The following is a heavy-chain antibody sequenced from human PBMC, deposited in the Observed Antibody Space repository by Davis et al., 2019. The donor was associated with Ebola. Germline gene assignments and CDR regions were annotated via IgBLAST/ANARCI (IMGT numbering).Heavy chain of an antibody. V-gene: IGHV2-26*01. CDR3: VRTQLDRRSLLFKGVRPYYFYYMDV. D-gene: IGHD1-1*01. Sequence: SGPTLVKPTETLTLTCTVSGFSLSNNKMGVSWIRQPPGKALEWLAHIFSNDEKSYNPSLNSRLTISKDTSKSQVVLVMTKMDPVDTATYSCVRTQLDRRSLLFKGVRPYYFYYMDVWGKGTTVTVSS. CDR2: IFSNDEK. J-gene: IGHJ6*03. CDR1: GFSLSNNKMG.